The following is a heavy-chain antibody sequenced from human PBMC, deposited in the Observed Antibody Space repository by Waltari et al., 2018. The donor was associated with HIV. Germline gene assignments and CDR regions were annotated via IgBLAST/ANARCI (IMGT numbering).Heavy chain of an antibody. CDR2: IKYRWRT. Sequence: QLQLQESGPGLVKPSETLSLTCTVSGDSITSGSYYWGWIRQSPGKGLEWIGSIKYRWRTYDEPARNSRVSTSVDTSQNQFSLKLTSVPSADTAVYYCAGHSGYYDTRGYFVVAAHVFDIWGQGTMVTVSS. CDR1: GDSITSGSYY. D-gene: IGHD3-22*01. CDR3: AGHSGYYDTRGYFVVAAHVFDI. V-gene: IGHV4-39*01. J-gene: IGHJ3*02.